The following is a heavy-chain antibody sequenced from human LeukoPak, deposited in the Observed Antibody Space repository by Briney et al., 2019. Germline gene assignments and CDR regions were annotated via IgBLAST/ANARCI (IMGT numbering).Heavy chain of an antibody. CDR2: IHYSGTT. D-gene: IGHD4-23*01. CDR1: NGSISSHF. J-gene: IGHJ4*02. CDR3: ARLRPLLDELLYFAFDF. V-gene: IGHV4-59*11. Sequence: ASETLSLTCTVSNGSISSHFWNWVRQPPGRGLEWIGYIHYSGTTNYNPSLKSRVTMSLDTSKNQFSLKLTSVTAADTAIFYCARLRPLLDELLYFAFDFWGQGTLVTVSS.